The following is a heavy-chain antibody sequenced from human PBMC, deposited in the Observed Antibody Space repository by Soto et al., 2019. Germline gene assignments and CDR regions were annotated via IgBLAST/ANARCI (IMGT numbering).Heavy chain of an antibody. D-gene: IGHD3-10*01. V-gene: IGHV1-58*01. CDR2: IVVGSGNT. CDR1: GFTFTSSA. J-gene: IGHJ6*02. Sequence: SVKVSCKASGFTFTSSAVQWVRQARGQRLEWIGWIVVGSGNTNYAQKFQERVTITRDMSTSTAYMELSSLRSEDTAVYYCAADLGLLLWFGELSGNYGMDVWGQGTTVTVSS. CDR3: AADLGLLLWFGELSGNYGMDV.